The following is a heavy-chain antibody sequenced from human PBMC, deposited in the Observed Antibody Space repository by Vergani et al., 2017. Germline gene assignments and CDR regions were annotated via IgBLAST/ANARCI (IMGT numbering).Heavy chain of an antibody. J-gene: IGHJ3*02. V-gene: IGHV3-23*01. D-gene: IGHD3-22*01. CDR1: GFTFDTYA. CDR3: AKGYQLWLINDAFDI. Sequence: EVQLLESGGGLVQPGGSLRLSCAASGFTFDTYAMNWVRQAPGKGLEWVSAISGSGGSTYYADSVKGRFTISRDNSRNTLYVQMNNLRAEDTAVYYCAKGYQLWLINDAFDIWGQGTMVTVSS. CDR2: ISGSGGST.